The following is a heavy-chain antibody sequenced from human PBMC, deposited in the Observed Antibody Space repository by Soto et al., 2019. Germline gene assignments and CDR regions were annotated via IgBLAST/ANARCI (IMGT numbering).Heavy chain of an antibody. CDR3: TTYGNTWALNY. D-gene: IGHD3-10*01. CDR1: GFTFSNAW. J-gene: IGHJ4*02. V-gene: IGHV3-15*01. CDR2: IKSKTDGETT. Sequence: PGGSLRLSCAASGFTFSNAWMSWVRQAPGKGLEWVGRIKSKTDGETTHYAAPVKGRFTISRDHSNNTLYLQMNSLKTEDTAVYYCTTYGNTWALNYWGQGTLVTVSS.